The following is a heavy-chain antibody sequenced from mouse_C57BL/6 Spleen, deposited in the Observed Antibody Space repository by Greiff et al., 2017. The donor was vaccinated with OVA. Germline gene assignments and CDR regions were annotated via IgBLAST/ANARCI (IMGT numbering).Heavy chain of an antibody. CDR2: IDPSDSET. D-gene: IGHD1-1*01. Sequence: QVQLQQPGAELVRPGSSVKLSCKASGYTFTSYWMHWVKQRPIQGLEWIGNIDPSDSETHYNQKFKDKATLTVDKSSSTAYMQLSSLTSEDSAVYYGARSGYDYGSTFAYWGQGTLVTVSA. CDR1: GYTFTSYW. CDR3: ARSGYDYGSTFAY. V-gene: IGHV1-52*01. J-gene: IGHJ3*01.